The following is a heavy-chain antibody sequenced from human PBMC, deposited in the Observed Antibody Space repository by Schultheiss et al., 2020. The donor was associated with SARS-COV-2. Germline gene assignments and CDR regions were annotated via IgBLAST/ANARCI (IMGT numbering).Heavy chain of an antibody. Sequence: SETLSLTCAVYGGSFSGYYWSWIRQPPGKGLEWIGEINHSGSTNYNPSLKSRVTISVDTSKSQLSLKLSSVTAADTAVYYCARWGYSGYKGNWFDPWGQGTLVTVSS. J-gene: IGHJ5*02. CDR3: ARWGYSGYKGNWFDP. CDR2: INHSGST. V-gene: IGHV4-34*01. D-gene: IGHD5-12*01. CDR1: GGSFSGYY.